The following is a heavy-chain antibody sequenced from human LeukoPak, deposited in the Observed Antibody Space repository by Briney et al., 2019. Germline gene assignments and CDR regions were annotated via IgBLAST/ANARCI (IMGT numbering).Heavy chain of an antibody. CDR2: INPSGGST. Sequence: ASVKVSCKASGYTFTSYYMHWVRQAPGQGLERMGIINPSGGSTSYAQKFQGRVTVTRDTSTSTVYMELSSLRSEDTAVYYCARDPVGYCTNGVCPNLDYWGQGTLVTVSS. CDR1: GYTFTSYY. CDR3: ARDPVGYCTNGVCPNLDY. V-gene: IGHV1-46*01. D-gene: IGHD2-8*01. J-gene: IGHJ4*02.